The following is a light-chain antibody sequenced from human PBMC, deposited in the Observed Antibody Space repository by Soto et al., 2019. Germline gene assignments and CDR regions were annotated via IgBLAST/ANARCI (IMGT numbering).Light chain of an antibody. V-gene: IGLV1-47*01. CDR2: RNN. J-gene: IGLJ2*01. CDR1: SSNIGSKY. Sequence: QSVLTQPPSASGTPGQRVTISCSGSSSNIGSKYVYWYQQLPGTAPKLLMYRNNQRPSGVPDRFSGSKSGTSASLAISGLRSEDEADYHCAAWDSNLGGPAFGGATKLTVL. CDR3: AAWDSNLGGPA.